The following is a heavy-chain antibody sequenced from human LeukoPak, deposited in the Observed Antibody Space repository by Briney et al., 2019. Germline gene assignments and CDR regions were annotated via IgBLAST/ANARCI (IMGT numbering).Heavy chain of an antibody. J-gene: IGHJ6*03. Sequence: GASVKVSCKASGGTFSSYAISWVRQAPGQGLEWMGGIIPIFGTANYAQKFQGRVTITADESTSTAYMELSSLRSEDTAVYYCASAYRPSYYYDSSGYYLAYYYYYMDVWGKGTTVTISS. CDR3: ASAYRPSYYYDSSGYYLAYYYYYMDV. D-gene: IGHD3-22*01. CDR1: GGTFSSYA. V-gene: IGHV1-69*13. CDR2: IIPIFGTA.